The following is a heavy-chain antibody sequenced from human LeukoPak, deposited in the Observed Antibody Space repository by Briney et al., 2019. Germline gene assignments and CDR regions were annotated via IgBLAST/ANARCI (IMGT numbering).Heavy chain of an antibody. J-gene: IGHJ4*02. Sequence: SETLSLTCAVYGGSFSGYYWSWIRQPPGKGLEWIGEINHSGSTNYNPSLKSRVTISVDTSKNQFSLKLSSVTAADTAVYYCARGNGYYDYVWGSYRPAALNFDHWGQGTLVTVSS. D-gene: IGHD3-16*02. CDR3: ARGNGYYDYVWGSYRPAALNFDH. V-gene: IGHV4-34*01. CDR2: INHSGST. CDR1: GGSFSGYY.